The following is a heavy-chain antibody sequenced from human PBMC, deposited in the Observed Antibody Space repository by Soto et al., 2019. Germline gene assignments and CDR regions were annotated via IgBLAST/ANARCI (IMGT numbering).Heavy chain of an antibody. CDR2: IIPIFGTA. CDR1: GGTFSSYA. V-gene: IGHV1-69*13. J-gene: IGHJ6*02. CDR3: ARVRGVVRNYYYGMDV. D-gene: IGHD3-10*01. Sequence: ASVKVSCKASGGTFSSYAISWVRQAPGQGPEWMGGIIPIFGTANYAQKFQGRVTITADESTSTAYMELSSLRSEDTAVYYCARVRGVVRNYYYGMDVWGQGTTVTVSS.